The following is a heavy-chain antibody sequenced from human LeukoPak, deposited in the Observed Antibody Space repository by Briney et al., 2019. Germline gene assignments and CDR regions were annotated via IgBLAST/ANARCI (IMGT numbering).Heavy chain of an antibody. V-gene: IGHV3-48*01. D-gene: IGHD5-24*01. Sequence: GGSLRLSCAASGFSFSAYSMNWVRQAPGKGLEWVSYIGISSGNTKYADSVKGRFTISGDKAKNSLYLQMNSLGVEDTAVYYCARDYKYAFDNWGQGTLVTVSS. CDR3: ARDYKYAFDN. J-gene: IGHJ4*02. CDR1: GFSFSAYS. CDR2: IGISSGNT.